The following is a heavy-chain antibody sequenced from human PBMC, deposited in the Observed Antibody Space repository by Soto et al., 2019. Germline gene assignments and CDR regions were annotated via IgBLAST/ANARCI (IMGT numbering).Heavy chain of an antibody. J-gene: IGHJ4*02. Sequence: QLQLQESGPGLVNPSETLSLTCTVSGGSISSSSYYWGWIRQPPGKGLEWIGSIYYSWSTYYNPSLKSRVTISVDTSKNQFSLKLSSVTAADTAVYYCATIVGATTVYYWGQGTLVTVSS. D-gene: IGHD1-26*01. CDR1: GGSISSSSYY. V-gene: IGHV4-39*01. CDR3: ATIVGATTVYY. CDR2: IYYSWST.